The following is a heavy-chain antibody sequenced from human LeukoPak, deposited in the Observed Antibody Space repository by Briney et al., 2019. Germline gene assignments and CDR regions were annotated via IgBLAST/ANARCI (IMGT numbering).Heavy chain of an antibody. CDR1: GGSISSGSYY. Sequence: SETLSLTCTVSGGSISSGSYYWSWIRQPAGKGLEWIGHIYTSGSTNYNPSLKSRVTISVDTSKNQFSLKLSSVTAADTAVYYCARLTQNDYYGSGSYYNPDAFDIWGQGTMVTVSS. D-gene: IGHD3-10*01. V-gene: IGHV4-61*09. CDR3: ARLTQNDYYGSGSYYNPDAFDI. J-gene: IGHJ3*02. CDR2: IYTSGST.